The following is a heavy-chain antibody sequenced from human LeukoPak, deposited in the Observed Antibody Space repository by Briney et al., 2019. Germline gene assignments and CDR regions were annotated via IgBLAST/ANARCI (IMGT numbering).Heavy chain of an antibody. J-gene: IGHJ4*02. Sequence: GGSLRLSCAASGFTFSSYGMHWVRQAPDKGLEWVAFIRYDGSNKYYADSVKGRFTISRDNSKNTLYLQMNSLRAEDTAVYYCAKDQYSSSPFDYWGQGTLVTVSS. CDR2: IRYDGSNK. CDR3: AKDQYSSSPFDY. D-gene: IGHD6-6*01. V-gene: IGHV3-30*02. CDR1: GFTFSSYG.